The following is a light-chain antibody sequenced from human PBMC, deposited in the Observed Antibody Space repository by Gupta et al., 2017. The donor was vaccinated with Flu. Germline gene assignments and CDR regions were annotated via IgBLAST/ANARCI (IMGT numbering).Light chain of an antibody. CDR1: ISNIGINF. V-gene: IGLV1-51*02. CDR2: ESD. J-gene: IGLJ3*02. Sequence: QSMLTQPPSVSAAPGQKVTISCSGTISNIGINFVSWYQHVPGTAPTLLIYESDKRPSGIPDRFSGSQSGTSATLDITGLQTGDEADYYCGTWDTGSNPWVFGGGTKLTVL. CDR3: GTWDTGSNPWV.